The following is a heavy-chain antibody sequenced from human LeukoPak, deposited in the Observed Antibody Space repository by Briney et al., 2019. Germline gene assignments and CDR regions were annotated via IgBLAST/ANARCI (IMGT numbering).Heavy chain of an antibody. J-gene: IGHJ4*02. CDR3: ARRPPNSGSYYGPSGLDY. CDR1: GGSFSGYY. D-gene: IGHD1-26*01. CDR2: INHSGST. V-gene: IGHV4-34*01. Sequence: SETLSLTCAVYGGSFSGYYWSWIRQTPGKGLEWIGEINHSGSTNYNPSLKSRVTISVDTSKNQFSLKLSSVTAADTSVYYCARRPPNSGSYYGPSGLDYWGQGTLVIVSS.